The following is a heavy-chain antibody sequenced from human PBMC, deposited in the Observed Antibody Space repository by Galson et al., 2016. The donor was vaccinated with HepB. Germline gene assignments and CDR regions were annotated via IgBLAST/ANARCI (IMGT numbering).Heavy chain of an antibody. CDR1: GFTFNSYW. D-gene: IGHD5-24*01. V-gene: IGHV3-74*01. J-gene: IGHJ4*02. CDR2: INSDGSST. Sequence: SLRLSCAASGFTFNSYWMHWVRQAPGKGLVWVSRINSDGSSTSYADSVKGRFTISRDNAKNTLYLQMNSLRAEDTAVYYCARRMATITSFDYWGQGTLVTVSS. CDR3: ARRMATITSFDY.